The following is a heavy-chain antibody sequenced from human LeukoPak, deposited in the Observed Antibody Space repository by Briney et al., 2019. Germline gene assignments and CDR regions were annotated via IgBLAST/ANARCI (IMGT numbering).Heavy chain of an antibody. CDR2: ISYDGSNK. Sequence: GGSLRLSCAASGFTFSNFGMSWVRQAPGKGLEWVAVISYDGSNKYYADSVKGRFTISRDNSKNTLYLQMNSLRAEDTAVYYCAKEMDTAMVDYWGQGTLVTVSS. CDR1: GFTFSNFG. J-gene: IGHJ4*02. V-gene: IGHV3-30*18. CDR3: AKEMDTAMVDY. D-gene: IGHD5-18*01.